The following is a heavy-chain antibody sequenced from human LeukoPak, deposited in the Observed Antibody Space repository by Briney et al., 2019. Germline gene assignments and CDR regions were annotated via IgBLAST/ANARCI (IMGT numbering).Heavy chain of an antibody. CDR1: GFTFSSYW. Sequence: GGSLRLSCAASGFTFSSYWMSWVRQAPGKGLEWVANIKQDGSEKHYVDSVKGRFTISRDNAKNSLYLQMNSLRAEDTAVYYCARDGLRDPMDVWGQGTTVTVSS. V-gene: IGHV3-7*01. J-gene: IGHJ6*02. CDR2: IKQDGSEK. CDR3: ARDGLRDPMDV. D-gene: IGHD5-24*01.